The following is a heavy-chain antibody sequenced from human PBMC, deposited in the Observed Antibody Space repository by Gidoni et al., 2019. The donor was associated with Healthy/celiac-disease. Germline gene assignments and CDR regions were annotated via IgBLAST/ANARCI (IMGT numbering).Heavy chain of an antibody. CDR2: ISSSSSNI. D-gene: IGHD3-22*01. CDR1: GFTFSSHS. V-gene: IGHV3-21*01. Sequence: EVQLVESGGGLVKPVGSLRRSCAASGFTFSSHSMTWAREAPGQGLDWVSSISSSSSNICCADSVKGRFTISRDNAKNSLNLQMNSLRAEDTAVYYCARDRRIAVVEGGGITYYYYGMDVWGQGTTVTVSS. J-gene: IGHJ6*02. CDR3: ARDRRIAVVEGGGITYYYYGMDV.